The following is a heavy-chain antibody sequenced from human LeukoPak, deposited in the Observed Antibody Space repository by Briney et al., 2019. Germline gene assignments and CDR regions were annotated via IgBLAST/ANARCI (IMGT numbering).Heavy chain of an antibody. Sequence: ASVKVSCKASGGTFSSYAISWVRQAPGQGLEWMGRIIPILGIANYAQKFQGRVTITADKSTSTAYMELSSLRSEDTAMYYCARTKLEMATIRGYFDYWGQGTLVTVSS. J-gene: IGHJ4*02. V-gene: IGHV1-69*04. CDR1: GGTFSSYA. CDR3: ARTKLEMATIRGYFDY. CDR2: IIPILGIA. D-gene: IGHD5-24*01.